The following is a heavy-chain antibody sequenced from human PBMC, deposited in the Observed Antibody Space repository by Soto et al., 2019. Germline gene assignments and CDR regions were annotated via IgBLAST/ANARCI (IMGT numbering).Heavy chain of an antibody. Sequence: LILCCEGSGFTFSSCAMGWFRQAPVKGLECVSTIDGSGSSTYYADSVKGRFSISRDNSKNTLYLQMDSLRAEDTAVYYFAKDLMNCRGDCYILDYWGKGTLVTV. CDR2: IDGSGSST. J-gene: IGHJ4*02. CDR1: GFTFSSCA. CDR3: AKDLMNCRGDCYILDY. D-gene: IGHD2-21*02. V-gene: IGHV3-23*01.